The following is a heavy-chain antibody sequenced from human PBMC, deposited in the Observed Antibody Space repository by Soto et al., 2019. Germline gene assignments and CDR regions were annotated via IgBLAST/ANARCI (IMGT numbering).Heavy chain of an antibody. CDR2: IDWDDDK. J-gene: IGHJ4*02. V-gene: IGHV2-70*11. D-gene: IGHD6-13*01. CDR3: ARITSSSWRSANFDY. CDR1: GFSLSTSGMC. Sequence: ASGPTLVNPTQTLTLTCTFSGFSLSTSGMCVSWIRQPPGKALEWLARIDWDDDKYYSTSLKTRLTISKDTSKNQVVLTMTNMDPVDTATYYCARITSSSWRSANFDYWGQGTLVTVSS.